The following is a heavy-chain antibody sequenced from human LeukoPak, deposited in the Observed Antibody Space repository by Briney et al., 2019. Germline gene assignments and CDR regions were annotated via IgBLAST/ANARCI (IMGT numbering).Heavy chain of an antibody. CDR2: LRDTGGT. Sequence: SETLSLTCTVSGGSISSHYWGWIRQPPGKGLEWIAYLRDTGGTKANPSLESRVAPSADTSKNQFSLRLTSVTAADTAIYYCATIKRGDIFGFFDFWGQGILVAVSS. J-gene: IGHJ4*02. D-gene: IGHD5-18*01. V-gene: IGHV4-59*11. CDR1: GGSISSHY. CDR3: ATIKRGDIFGFFDF.